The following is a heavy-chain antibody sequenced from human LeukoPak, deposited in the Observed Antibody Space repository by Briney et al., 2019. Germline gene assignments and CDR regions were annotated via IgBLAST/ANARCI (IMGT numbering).Heavy chain of an antibody. V-gene: IGHV3-23*01. J-gene: IGHJ4*02. CDR3: AKVAHYYGSGSYYEYYFDY. D-gene: IGHD3-10*01. CDR1: GFTFNRSA. Sequence: GGSLRLSCAVSGFTFNRSAMGWVRQAPGKGLEWVSGISSSGGSTDYADSVKGRFTVSRDNSKNTLYLQMNSLRAEDTAVYYCAKVAHYYGSGSYYEYYFDYWGQGTLVTVSS. CDR2: ISSSGGST.